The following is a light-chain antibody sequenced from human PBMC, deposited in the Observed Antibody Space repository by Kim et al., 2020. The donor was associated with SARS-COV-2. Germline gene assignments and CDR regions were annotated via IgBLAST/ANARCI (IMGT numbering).Light chain of an antibody. J-gene: IGLJ2*01. CDR2: GKN. CDR3: TSRDSSGNHPYVV. V-gene: IGLV3-19*01. CDR1: SLGSYY. Sequence: GRPVRVPCEGDSLGSYYASWCHQKLGHAPVLVIYGKNNRPSGIPDRFTGSSSGTTASLTITGAQAEDEADYYCTSRDSSGNHPYVVFGGGTQLTVL.